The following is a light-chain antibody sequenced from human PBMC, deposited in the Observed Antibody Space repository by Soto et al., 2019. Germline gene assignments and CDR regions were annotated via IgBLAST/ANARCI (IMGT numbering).Light chain of an antibody. CDR1: QSVGSRF. CDR3: QQYNNWPRT. V-gene: IGKV3-20*01. J-gene: IGKJ5*01. Sequence: EIALTQSPGTLSLSPVERATLSCRASQSVGSRFLAWYQQKPGQAPRLLISGTFSRATGIPDRFSGSGSGTDFTLTISRLEPEDFAVYYCQQYNNWPRTFGQGTRLEIK. CDR2: GTF.